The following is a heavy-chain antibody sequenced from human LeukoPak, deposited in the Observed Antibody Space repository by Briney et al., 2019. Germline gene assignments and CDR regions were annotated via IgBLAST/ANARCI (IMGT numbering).Heavy chain of an antibody. V-gene: IGHV3-23*01. Sequence: GGSLRLSCAASGFTFSNYGMNWVRQAPGKGLEWISAISGSGVSTHYADSVKGRFTISRDDSKNTLYLGMNSLRAEDTAIYYCAKSISANYGSGSYYLNPFDYWGQGTLVTVSS. J-gene: IGHJ4*02. CDR3: AKSISANYGSGSYYLNPFDY. CDR1: GFTFSNYG. D-gene: IGHD3-10*01. CDR2: ISGSGVST.